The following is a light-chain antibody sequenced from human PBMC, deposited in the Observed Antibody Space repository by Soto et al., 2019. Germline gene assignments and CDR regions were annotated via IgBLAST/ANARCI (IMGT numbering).Light chain of an antibody. CDR2: KAS. V-gene: IGKV1-5*03. CDR3: QHYKSYSRT. CDR1: QSISSW. J-gene: IGKJ1*01. Sequence: DIQMTQSPSTLSASVGDRVTIPCRASQSISSWLAWYQQKPGKAPELPIYKASSLESGVPSRFSGSGSGTAFTLTTTSLQPDDFAPYYCQHYKSYSRTFGQGTKVEIK.